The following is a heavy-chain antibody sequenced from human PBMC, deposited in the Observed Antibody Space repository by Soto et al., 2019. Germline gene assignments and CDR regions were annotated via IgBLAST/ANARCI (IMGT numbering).Heavy chain of an antibody. CDR3: AKTRGAMIYAISVYGMDV. CDR2: ISGSADST. J-gene: IGHJ6*02. V-gene: IGHV3-23*01. D-gene: IGHD2-8*01. Sequence: EVQLLESGGGFIHPGGSLRLSCAASGFSFSSFAMNWVRQAPGKGLEWVSIISGSADSTFYADSVKGRFTISRDNSKSAVYLQINSLRADDTAVYYCAKTRGAMIYAISVYGMDVWGQGTTVTGSS. CDR1: GFSFSSFA.